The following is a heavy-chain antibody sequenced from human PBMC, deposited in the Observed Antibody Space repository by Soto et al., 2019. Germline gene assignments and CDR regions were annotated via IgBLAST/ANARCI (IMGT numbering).Heavy chain of an antibody. V-gene: IGHV1-18*01. D-gene: IGHD2-15*01. Sequence: ASVKVSCKASGYTFTSYGISWVRQAPGQGLEWMGWISAYNGNTNYAQKLQGRVTMTTDTSTSTAYMELSSLRSEDTAVYYCARGRGRFLRWFPWWFDPWGQGTLVTVSS. CDR2: ISAYNGNT. CDR3: ARGRGRFLRWFPWWFDP. J-gene: IGHJ5*02. CDR1: GYTFTSYG.